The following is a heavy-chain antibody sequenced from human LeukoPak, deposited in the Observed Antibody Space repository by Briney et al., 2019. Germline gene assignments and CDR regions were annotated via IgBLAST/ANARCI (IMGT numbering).Heavy chain of an antibody. CDR2: IDPSDSYT. D-gene: IGHD2-15*01. CDR3: ARHEDIVVEVAATPSFDY. V-gene: IGHV5-10-1*01. Sequence: GESLKISCKGSGYSFTSYWISWVRQMPGKGLEWMGRIDPSDSYTNYSPSFQGHVTISVDKSISTAYLQWSSLKASDTAMYYCARHEDIVVEVAATPSFDYWGQGTLVTVSS. J-gene: IGHJ4*02. CDR1: GYSFTSYW.